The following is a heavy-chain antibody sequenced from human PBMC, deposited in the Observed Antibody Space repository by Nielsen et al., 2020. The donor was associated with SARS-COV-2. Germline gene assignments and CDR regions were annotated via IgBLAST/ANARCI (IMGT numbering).Heavy chain of an antibody. CDR2: LSGSGEST. CDR3: ANDLDPYTYYYYGMDV. D-gene: IGHD2-2*02. V-gene: IGHV3-23*01. CDR1: GFTFRSHA. J-gene: IGHJ6*02. Sequence: GESLKISCAASGFTFRSHAMTWVRQAPGKGLEGVSALSGSGESTYYAESVKGRFNISRDNSKNTLYLQMNSLRAEDTAVYYCANDLDPYTYYYYGMDVWGQGTTVTVSS.